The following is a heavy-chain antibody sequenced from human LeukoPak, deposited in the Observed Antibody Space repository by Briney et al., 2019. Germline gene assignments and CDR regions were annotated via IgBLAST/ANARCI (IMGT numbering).Heavy chain of an antibody. D-gene: IGHD3-16*01. J-gene: IGHJ4*02. CDR2: ISALNGHA. CDR1: GYSLNDYC. Sequence: SVTVPRMASGYSLNDYCLTWVRQAPGHGSEWVGWISALNGHANYAHKFRGRVTLTRDTSTGTAYMELRSLKSDDTAVYYCARDGQYQLMILDFWGQGTLITVSS. V-gene: IGHV1-18*01. CDR3: ARDGQYQLMILDF.